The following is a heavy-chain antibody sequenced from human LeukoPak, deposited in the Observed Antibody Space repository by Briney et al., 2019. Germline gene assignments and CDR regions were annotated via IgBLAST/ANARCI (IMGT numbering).Heavy chain of an antibody. CDR1: GGSISSGSCY. J-gene: IGHJ4*02. V-gene: IGHV4-61*02. Sequence: SETLSLTCTVSGGSISSGSCYWSWIRQPAGKGLEWIGRIYTSGSTNYNPSLKSRVTISVDTSKNQFSLKLSSVTAADTAVYYCARGRRDGYNQYFDYWGQGTLVTVSS. CDR2: IYTSGST. CDR3: ARGRRDGYNQYFDY. D-gene: IGHD5-24*01.